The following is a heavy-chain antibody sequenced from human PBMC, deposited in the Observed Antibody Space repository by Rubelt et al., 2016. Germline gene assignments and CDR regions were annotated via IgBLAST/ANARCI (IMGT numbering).Heavy chain of an antibody. CDR3: ARDFIGIAVAGVFDP. V-gene: IGHV3-66*01. CDR2: IYSGGST. D-gene: IGHD6-19*01. Sequence: EVQLVESGGGLVQPGGSLRLSCATSGFTFSSYAMSWVRQAPGKGLEWVSVIYSGGSTYYADSVKGRFTISRDNSKNTLYLQMNSLRAEDTAVYYCARDFIGIAVAGVFDPWGQGTLVTVSS. J-gene: IGHJ5*02. CDR1: GFTFSSYA.